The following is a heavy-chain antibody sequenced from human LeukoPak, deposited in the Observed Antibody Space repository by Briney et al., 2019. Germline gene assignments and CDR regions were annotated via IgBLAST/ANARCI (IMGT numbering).Heavy chain of an antibody. J-gene: IGHJ4*02. D-gene: IGHD5-18*01. CDR1: GFTFSSYA. CDR3: ARDLAYSRLDY. V-gene: IGHV3-30-3*01. CDR2: ISYDGSNK. Sequence: GGSLRLSCAASGFTFSSYAMHWVRQAPGKGLEWVAVISYDGSNKYYADSVKGRFTISRDNAENSLYLQMNSLRVEDTAFYYCARDLAYSRLDYWGQGMLVTVSS.